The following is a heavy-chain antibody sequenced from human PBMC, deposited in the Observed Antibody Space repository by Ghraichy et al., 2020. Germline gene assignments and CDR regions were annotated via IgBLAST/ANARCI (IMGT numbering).Heavy chain of an antibody. V-gene: IGHV4-39*01. CDR2: IYCSGGT. D-gene: IGHD3-16*01. CDR1: GGSISSSSYC. Sequence: GSLRLSCTVSGGSISSSSYCWGWIRQPPGKGLEWIGTIYCSGGTYYNPSLNSRVIISVDSSKNQFSLKLSSVTAADTAMYYCARQIVRGLGRGIVDDWGQGTLVTVSS. CDR3: ARQIVRGLGRGIVDD. J-gene: IGHJ4*02.